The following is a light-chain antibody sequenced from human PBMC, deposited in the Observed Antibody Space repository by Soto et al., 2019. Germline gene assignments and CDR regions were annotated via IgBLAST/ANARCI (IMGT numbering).Light chain of an antibody. Sequence: QSALTQPPSASGSPGQSVTISCTGTSSDVGAYNYVSWYQQHAGKDPKLVIYEVTKRPSGVPDRFSGSKSANTASLTVSGLQAEDEADYYCSSFASSNPGVFGGGTKLTV. J-gene: IGLJ3*02. V-gene: IGLV2-8*01. CDR3: SSFASSNPGV. CDR2: EVT. CDR1: SSDVGAYNY.